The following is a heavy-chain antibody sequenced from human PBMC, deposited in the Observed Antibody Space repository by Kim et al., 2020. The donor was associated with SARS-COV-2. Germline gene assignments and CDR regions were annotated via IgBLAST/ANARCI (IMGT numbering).Heavy chain of an antibody. CDR1: GGSISSYY. D-gene: IGHD6-13*01. J-gene: IGHJ5*02. CDR3: ARERYYSSSYCFGP. Sequence: SETLSLTCTVSGGSISSYYCSWIRQPPGKGLEWIGAIYYIGSTNYNPSLKSRFTISVDTSKNQYSLKLSAVTAADTAVNYCARERYYSSSYCFGPWGQGT. CDR2: IYYIGST. V-gene: IGHV4-59*01.